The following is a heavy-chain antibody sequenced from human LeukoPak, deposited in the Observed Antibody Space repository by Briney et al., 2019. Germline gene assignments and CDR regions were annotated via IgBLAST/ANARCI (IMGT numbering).Heavy chain of an antibody. J-gene: IGHJ5*02. CDR2: IYYSGST. V-gene: IGHV4-31*03. CDR1: GGSISSGGYY. Sequence: KPSETLSLSCTVSGGSISSGGYYWSWIRQHPGKGLEWIGYIYYSGSTYYNPSLKSRVTISVDTSKNQFSLKLSSVTAADTAVYYCARGLLFSWFDPWGQGTLVTVSS. D-gene: IGHD2-21*02. CDR3: ARGLLFSWFDP.